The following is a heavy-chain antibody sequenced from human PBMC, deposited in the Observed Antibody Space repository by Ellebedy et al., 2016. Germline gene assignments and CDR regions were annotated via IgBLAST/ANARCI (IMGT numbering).Heavy chain of an antibody. Sequence: GGSLRLSCVVSGFSVSSNYLSWVRQAPGKGLEWVSVIYAGGSTFYADSVKGRFTISRDNSKNTLYLQMNRLRAEDTAMYYCARDTQAARDYWGQGTLVTVSS. D-gene: IGHD2-15*01. CDR1: GFSVSSNY. V-gene: IGHV3-66*01. J-gene: IGHJ4*02. CDR2: IYAGGST. CDR3: ARDTQAARDY.